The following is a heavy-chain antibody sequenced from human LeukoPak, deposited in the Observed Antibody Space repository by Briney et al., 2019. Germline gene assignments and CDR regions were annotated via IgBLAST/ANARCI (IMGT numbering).Heavy chain of an antibody. D-gene: IGHD3-10*01. CDR1: GGSISSGSYY. Sequence: SETLSLTCTVSGGSISSGSYYWSWIRQPAGKGLEWIGRIYTSGSTNYNPSLKSRVTMSVDTSKNQFSLKLSSVTAADTAVYYCARDAPYYYGSGSQKYYFDYWGQGTLVTVSS. J-gene: IGHJ4*02. V-gene: IGHV4-61*02. CDR3: ARDAPYYYGSGSQKYYFDY. CDR2: IYTSGST.